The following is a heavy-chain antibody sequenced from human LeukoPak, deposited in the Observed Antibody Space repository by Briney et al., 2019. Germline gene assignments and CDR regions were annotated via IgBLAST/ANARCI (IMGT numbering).Heavy chain of an antibody. V-gene: IGHV1-2*02. Sequence: ASVKVSCKASGYTFTGYYMHWVRQAPGQGLEWMGWINPNSGGTNYAQKFQGRVTMTRDTSTSTVYMELSSLRSEDTAVYYCARPLGSSSRRYPIYLWGRGTLVTVSS. CDR2: INPNSGGT. CDR3: ARPLGSSSRRYPIYL. D-gene: IGHD6-13*01. CDR1: GYTFTGYY. J-gene: IGHJ2*01.